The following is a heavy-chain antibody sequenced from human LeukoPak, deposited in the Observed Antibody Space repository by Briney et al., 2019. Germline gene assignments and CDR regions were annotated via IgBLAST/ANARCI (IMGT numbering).Heavy chain of an antibody. V-gene: IGHV4-59*01. Sequence: PSETLSLTCTVSGGSFGLYHWTWIRQPPGKGLEWIGYIYYNGSTSYNLSLKSRVTISIDTSRNQFSLNLSSVTAADTAVYYCARGRAAGSEWLDPWGQGILVTVSS. J-gene: IGHJ5*02. CDR3: ARGRAAGSEWLDP. CDR2: IYYNGST. D-gene: IGHD3-10*01. CDR1: GGSFGLYH.